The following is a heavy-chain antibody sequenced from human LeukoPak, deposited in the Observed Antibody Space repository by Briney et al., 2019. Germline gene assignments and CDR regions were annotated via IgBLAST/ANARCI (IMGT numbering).Heavy chain of an antibody. CDR3: ARGRPYCSSTSCYKIGYYFDY. CDR2: INHSGST. Sequence: SETLSLTCAVYGGSFSGYYWSWIRQPPGKGREWIGEINHSGSTNYNPSLKSRVPISVDTSKNQFSLKLSSVTAADTAVYYCARGRPYCSSTSCYKIGYYFDYWGKGTLVTVSS. D-gene: IGHD2-2*02. J-gene: IGHJ4*02. V-gene: IGHV4-34*01. CDR1: GGSFSGYY.